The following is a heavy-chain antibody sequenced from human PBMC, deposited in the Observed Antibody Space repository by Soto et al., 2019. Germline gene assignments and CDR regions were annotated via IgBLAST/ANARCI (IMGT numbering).Heavy chain of an antibody. D-gene: IGHD3-10*01. CDR2: INPNSGGT. CDR3: ARDGYGSGGEYGMDV. J-gene: IGHJ6*02. V-gene: IGHV1-2*04. CDR1: GYTFTGYY. Sequence: ASVKVSCKASGYTFTGYYMHWVRQAPGQGLEWMGWINPNSGGTSYAQKFQGWVTMTRDTSISTAYMELSRLRSDDTAVYYCARDGYGSGGEYGMDVWGQGTTVTVSS.